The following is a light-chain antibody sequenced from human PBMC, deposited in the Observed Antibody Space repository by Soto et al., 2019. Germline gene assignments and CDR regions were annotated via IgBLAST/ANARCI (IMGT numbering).Light chain of an antibody. J-gene: IGKJ2*01. CDR2: GAS. Sequence: EIVLSQSPGTLSLSPGEGATLSCRASQSVRSNYFAWYQQKPGQAPRLLIYGASSRATGIPDRFSGSGSGTDFTLTISRLEPEDFAVYYCQHYGGSPLYTFGQGTKLEIK. V-gene: IGKV3-20*01. CDR3: QHYGGSPLYT. CDR1: QSVRSNY.